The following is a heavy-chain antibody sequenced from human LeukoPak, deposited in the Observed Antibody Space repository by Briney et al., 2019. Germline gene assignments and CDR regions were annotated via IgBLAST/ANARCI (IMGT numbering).Heavy chain of an antibody. CDR3: ARVIRGGVDY. D-gene: IGHD3-10*01. CDR1: GFTVSSNY. CDR2: IYSGGGT. V-gene: IGHV3-53*01. J-gene: IGHJ4*01. Sequence: GGSVPHFRAASGFTVSSNYLSWVGQAPGKGLEWVSVIYSGGGTYYADSVRGRFTISRDKSMNTLDLQMNSLRVEDTAVYYCARVIRGGVDYWG.